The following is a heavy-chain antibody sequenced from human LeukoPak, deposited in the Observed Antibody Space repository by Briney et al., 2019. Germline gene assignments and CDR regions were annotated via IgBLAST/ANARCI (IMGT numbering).Heavy chain of an antibody. Sequence: ASVKVSRKASGYTFTGYYMHWVRQAPGQGLEWMGWINPNSGGTNYAQKFQGRVTMTRDTSISTAYMELSRLRSDDTAVYYCASTNVLLWSGYYTSYYFDYWGQGTLVTVSS. D-gene: IGHD3-3*01. CDR1: GYTFTGYY. J-gene: IGHJ4*02. CDR2: INPNSGGT. V-gene: IGHV1-2*02. CDR3: ASTNVLLWSGYYTSYYFDY.